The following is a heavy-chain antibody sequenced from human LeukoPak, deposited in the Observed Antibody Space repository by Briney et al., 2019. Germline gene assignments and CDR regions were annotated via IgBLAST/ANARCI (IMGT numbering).Heavy chain of an antibody. Sequence: SQTLSLTCTVSGGSISSGDYYWSWIRQPPGKGLEWIGYIYTSGSTNYNPSLKSRVTMSVDTSKNQFSLKLSSVTAADTAVYYCARDRGYSYGNDYWGQGTLVTVSS. J-gene: IGHJ4*02. V-gene: IGHV4-30-4*08. CDR2: IYTSGST. D-gene: IGHD5-18*01. CDR1: GGSISSGDYY. CDR3: ARDRGYSYGNDY.